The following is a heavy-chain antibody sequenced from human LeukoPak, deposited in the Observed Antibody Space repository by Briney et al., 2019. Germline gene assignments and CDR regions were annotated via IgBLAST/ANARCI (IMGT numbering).Heavy chain of an antibody. CDR3: ARAPYNYDFWSGYYYYFDY. D-gene: IGHD3-3*01. V-gene: IGHV3-30-3*01. CDR2: XXXXGSNK. J-gene: IGHJ4*02. CDR1: GFTFSSYA. Sequence: GGSLRLSCAASGFTFSSYAMHWVRQAPGKGLXXXXXXXXXGSNKYYADSVKGRFTISRDNSKNTLYLQMNSLRAEDTAVYYCARAPYNYDFWSGYYYYFDYWGQGTLVTVSS.